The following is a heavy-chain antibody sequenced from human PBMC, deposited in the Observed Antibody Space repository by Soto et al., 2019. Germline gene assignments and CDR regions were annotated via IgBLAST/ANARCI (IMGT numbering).Heavy chain of an antibody. Sequence: QTLSLTCTVSGGSISSGGYYWSWIRQHPGKGLEWIGYIYYSGSIYYNPSLKSRVTISVDTSKNQFSLKLSSVTAADTAVYYCARGDYYYYYGMDVWGQGTTVTVSS. V-gene: IGHV4-31*03. CDR3: ARGDYYYYYGMDV. J-gene: IGHJ6*02. CDR2: IYYSGSI. CDR1: GGSISSGGYY.